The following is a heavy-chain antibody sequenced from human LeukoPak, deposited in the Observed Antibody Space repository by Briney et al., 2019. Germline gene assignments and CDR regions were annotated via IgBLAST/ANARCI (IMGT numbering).Heavy chain of an antibody. Sequence: GGSLRLSCAASGFTLSSYRMNWVRQAPGKGLEWVSSISSSSSYVYYADSVKGRFTISRDNARNSLYLQMNSLRVEDTALYYCARDFSRGSYKGRDYYMDVWGKGTMVTVSS. V-gene: IGHV3-21*01. CDR2: ISSSSSYV. J-gene: IGHJ6*03. CDR1: GFTLSSYR. D-gene: IGHD1-26*01. CDR3: ARDFSRGSYKGRDYYMDV.